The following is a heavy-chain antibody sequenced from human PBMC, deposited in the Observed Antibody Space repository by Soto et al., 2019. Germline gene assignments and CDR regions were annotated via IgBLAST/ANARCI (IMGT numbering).Heavy chain of an antibody. CDR1: GFTFSSYA. Sequence: GGSLRLSCAASGFTFSSYAMSWVRQAPGKGLEWVSAISGSGGSTYYADYVKGRFTISRDNSKNTLHLQMNSLRAVVTALYYCAKVPTYYYDSSGYSLGAFDIWGQGTMVTVSS. J-gene: IGHJ3*02. CDR3: AKVPTYYYDSSGYSLGAFDI. CDR2: ISGSGGST. V-gene: IGHV3-23*01. D-gene: IGHD3-22*01.